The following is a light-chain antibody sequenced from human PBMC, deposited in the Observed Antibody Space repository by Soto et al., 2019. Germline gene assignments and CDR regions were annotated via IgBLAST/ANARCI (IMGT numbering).Light chain of an antibody. CDR1: SSNIGSHT. J-gene: IGLJ2*01. CDR2: SNT. V-gene: IGLV1-44*01. CDR3: AAWDDSLNGVV. Sequence: VLTQPPSASGTPGQTIAISCSGGSSNIGSHTVNWYQQLPGTAPRLLIYSNTQRPSGVPDRFSGSKSGTSASLAISGLQSEYEGDYYCAAWDDSLNGVVFGGGTQLTVL.